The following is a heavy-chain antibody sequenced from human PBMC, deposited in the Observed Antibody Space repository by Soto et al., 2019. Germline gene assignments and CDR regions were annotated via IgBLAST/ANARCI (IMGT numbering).Heavy chain of an antibody. CDR3: ARDADDSSGYF. CDR2: FDVGNGDT. J-gene: IGHJ4*02. V-gene: IGHV1-3*01. CDR1: GYIFTNYG. Sequence: ASVKVSCKASGYIFTNYGIHWVRQAPGQRLEWMGWFDVGNGDTKYSQSFQDRLTITTDTSASTAYMELTSLRSEDTAVYYCARDADDSSGYFWGPGSLVTVS. D-gene: IGHD3-22*01.